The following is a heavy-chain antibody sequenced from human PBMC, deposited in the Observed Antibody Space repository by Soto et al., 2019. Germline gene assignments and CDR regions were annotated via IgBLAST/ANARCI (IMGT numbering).Heavy chain of an antibody. Sequence: PSETLSLTCTVSGGSISSGDYYWSWIRQPPGKGLEWIGYIYYSGSTYYNPSLKSRVTISVDTSKNQFSLKLSSVTAADTAVYYCARTEYYDFWSGALSTRGMDVWGQGTTVTVSS. V-gene: IGHV4-30-4*01. CDR2: IYYSGST. CDR3: ARTEYYDFWSGALSTRGMDV. J-gene: IGHJ6*02. D-gene: IGHD3-3*01. CDR1: GGSISSGDYY.